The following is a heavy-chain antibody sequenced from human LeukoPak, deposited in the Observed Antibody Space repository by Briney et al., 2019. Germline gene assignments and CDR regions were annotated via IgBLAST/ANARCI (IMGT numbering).Heavy chain of an antibody. J-gene: IGHJ3*02. CDR2: INHSGST. CDR1: GGSISSYY. D-gene: IGHD2-2*02. Sequence: SETLSLTCTVSGGSISSYYWSWIRQPPGKGLEWIGEINHSGSTNYNPSLKSRVTISVDTSKNQFSLKLSSVTAADTAVYYCARLEDNIVVVPAAIENHHDAFDIWGQGTMVTVSS. CDR3: ARLEDNIVVVPAAIENHHDAFDI. V-gene: IGHV4-34*01.